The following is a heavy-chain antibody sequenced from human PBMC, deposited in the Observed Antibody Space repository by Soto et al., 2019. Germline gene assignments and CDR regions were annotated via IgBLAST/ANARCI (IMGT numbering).Heavy chain of an antibody. CDR2: IIPILGIA. V-gene: IGHV1-69*04. Sequence: ASVKVSCKASGGTFSSYTISWVRQAPGQGLEWMGRIIPILGIANYAQKFQGRVTITADKSTSTAYMELSSLRSEDTAVYYCARDPYYYGSGSFNYFDYWGQGTLVTVSS. J-gene: IGHJ4*02. CDR1: GGTFSSYT. D-gene: IGHD3-10*01. CDR3: ARDPYYYGSGSFNYFDY.